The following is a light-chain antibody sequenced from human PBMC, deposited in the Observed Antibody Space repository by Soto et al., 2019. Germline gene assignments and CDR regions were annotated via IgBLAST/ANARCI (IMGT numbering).Light chain of an antibody. V-gene: IGLV2-14*01. J-gene: IGLJ3*02. CDR3: SSYTRSSTRV. Sequence: HSVLTQPASVSGSPGQSITISCTGTSSDVGGYNYVSWYQQHPGKAPKVMIYEVSNRPSGVSNRFSGSKSGNTASLTISGLQAEDEADYYCSSYTRSSTRVFGGGTKLTVL. CDR2: EVS. CDR1: SSDVGGYNY.